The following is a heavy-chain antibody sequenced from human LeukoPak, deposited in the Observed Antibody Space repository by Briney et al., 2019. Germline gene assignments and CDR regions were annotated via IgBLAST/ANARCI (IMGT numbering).Heavy chain of an antibody. CDR3: ARPGGDYGDYSFDY. CDR1: GYTFSNFG. J-gene: IGHJ4*02. CDR2: ISAYNGNT. V-gene: IGHV1-18*01. D-gene: IGHD4-17*01. Sequence: ASVKVSCKASGYTFSNFGITWVRQAPGQGLEWMGWISAYNGNTNYAQKLQGRVTMTTDTSTSTAYMELRSLRSDDTAVYYCARPGGDYGDYSFDYWGQGTLVTVSS.